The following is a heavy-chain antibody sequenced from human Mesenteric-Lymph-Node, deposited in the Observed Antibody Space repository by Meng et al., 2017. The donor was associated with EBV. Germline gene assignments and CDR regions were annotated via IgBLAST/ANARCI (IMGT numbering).Heavy chain of an antibody. CDR1: GDSVLTNCAI. Sequence: AQLQPSGHALVQPSSTLSLTRSIPGDSVLTNCAIWRWNRLLPSRGLEWRGRLYPRSKWSNDYALSVKGRMSILAETFQNQFSLQLNSVTPEDPDVYYCARDSLLWGFHYWGQGTPVTVSS. CDR3: ARDSLLWGFHY. J-gene: IGHJ4*02. V-gene: IGHV6-1*01. CDR2: LYPRSKWSN. D-gene: IGHD3-16*01.